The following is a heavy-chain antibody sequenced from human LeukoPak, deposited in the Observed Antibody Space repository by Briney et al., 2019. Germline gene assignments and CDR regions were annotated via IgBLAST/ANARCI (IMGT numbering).Heavy chain of an antibody. CDR1: GYTFTSNY. Sequence: GASVKVSCKASGYTFTSNYIHWVRQAPGQGLEWMGMIYPRDGSTSYAQKFQGRVTVTRDTSTSAVHMELSGLRSEDTAVYYCARHSSGYYLFDKWGQGTLVTVSS. J-gene: IGHJ4*02. CDR3: ARHSSGYYLFDK. CDR2: IYPRDGST. D-gene: IGHD3-3*01. V-gene: IGHV1-46*01.